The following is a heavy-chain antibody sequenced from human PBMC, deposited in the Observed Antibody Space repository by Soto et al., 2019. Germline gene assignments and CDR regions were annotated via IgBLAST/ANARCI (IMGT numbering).Heavy chain of an antibody. V-gene: IGHV4-61*08. CDR2: IYYSGST. J-gene: IGHJ6*02. D-gene: IGHD2-15*01. CDR3: VREFSGTYFYGLDV. CDR1: GGSVSSSGYY. Sequence: PSETLSLTCTVSGGSVSSSGYYWSWIRQPPGKGLEWIGYIYYSGSTEYNPSLKSRVTISVDTSKNQFSLRLSSVTPADTAVYYCVREFSGTYFYGLDVWGQGTTVTVSS.